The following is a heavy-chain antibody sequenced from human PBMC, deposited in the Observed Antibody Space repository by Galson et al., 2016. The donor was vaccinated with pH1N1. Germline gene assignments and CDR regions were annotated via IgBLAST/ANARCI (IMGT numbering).Heavy chain of an antibody. CDR2: FNAVNGNT. J-gene: IGHJ5*01. Sequence: SVKVSCKASGYTFTSYVIHWVRQAPGQRLEWMGWFNAVNGNTKYSQKFQDRVTITTDTSASTAYIELSSLRSEDTALYYCARGPQIVVVEASTPGWFESWGQGTQVTVSS. CDR3: ARGPQIVVVEASTPGWFES. D-gene: IGHD2-15*01. V-gene: IGHV1-3*01. CDR1: GYTFTSYV.